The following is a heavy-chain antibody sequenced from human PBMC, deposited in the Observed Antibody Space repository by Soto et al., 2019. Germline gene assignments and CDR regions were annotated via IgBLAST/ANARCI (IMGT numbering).Heavy chain of an antibody. D-gene: IGHD2-8*02. CDR2: IFPGGSDT. V-gene: IGHV5-51*01. Sequence: PGESLKISCKGSGYNFANFWIGWVRQMPGKGLEWMGMIFPGGSDTKNSPSLEGQITMSVDKSDSSAYLQWRSLKASDTAIYYCAAGYSTGLDAFDIWGQGTMVT. CDR1: GYNFANFW. J-gene: IGHJ3*02. CDR3: AAGYSTGLDAFDI.